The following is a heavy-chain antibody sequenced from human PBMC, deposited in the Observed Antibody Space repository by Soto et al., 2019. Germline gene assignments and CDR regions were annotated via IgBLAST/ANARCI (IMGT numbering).Heavy chain of an antibody. CDR3: AHRVLRTVFGLVTTTAIYFDF. Sequence: QITLNESGPTVVRPTETLTLTCRFSGFSLTTSGVGVGWIRQSPGKAPEWLALIYWDDDKRYSASLKSRLTITKDTSKXXVVLXXXXXXXXXXAXYYCAHRVLRTVFGLVTTTAIYFDFWGQGTPVAVSS. CDR2: IYWDDDK. V-gene: IGHV2-5*02. J-gene: IGHJ4*02. D-gene: IGHD3-3*01. CDR1: GFSLTTSGVG.